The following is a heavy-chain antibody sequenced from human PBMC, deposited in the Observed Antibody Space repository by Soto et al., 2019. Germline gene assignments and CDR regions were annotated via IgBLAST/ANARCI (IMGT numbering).Heavy chain of an antibody. D-gene: IGHD3-3*01. J-gene: IGHJ5*02. CDR2: IYYSGST. CDR1: GGSISSYY. V-gene: IGHV4-59*01. Sequence: SETLSLTCTVSGGSISSYYWSWIRQPPGKGLEWIGYIYYSGSTNYNPSLKSRVTISVDTSKNQFSLKLSSVTAADTAVYYCARSNRGYYDFWSGPSSNWFDPWGQGTLVTVS. CDR3: ARSNRGYYDFWSGPSSNWFDP.